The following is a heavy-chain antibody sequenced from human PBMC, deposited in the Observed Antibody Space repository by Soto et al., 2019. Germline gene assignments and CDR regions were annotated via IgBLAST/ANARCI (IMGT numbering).Heavy chain of an antibody. J-gene: IGHJ3*02. CDR1: GGSISSYY. D-gene: IGHD1-7*01. V-gene: IGHV4-59*08. CDR3: ARLKMTGTLDAFDI. Sequence: QVQLQESGPGLVKPSETLSLTCTVSGGSISSYYWNWIRQPPGKGLEWIGYIYYTWSTNYNPSLKSRVTISVDTSKNQFSLKLSSVTAADTAVYYCARLKMTGTLDAFDIWGQGTMVTVSS. CDR2: IYYTWST.